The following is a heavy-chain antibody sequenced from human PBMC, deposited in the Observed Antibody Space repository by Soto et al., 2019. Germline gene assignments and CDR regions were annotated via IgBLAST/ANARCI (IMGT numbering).Heavy chain of an antibody. V-gene: IGHV4-31*03. CDR1: GESISSGGYY. J-gene: IGHJ4*02. CDR2: IYDSESA. D-gene: IGHD6-6*01. Sequence: QVKLQESGPGLVKASQTLSLICSVSGESISSGGYYWSWIRHHPGKGLEWIGYIYDSESAYYNLSLKGRVTSSLDTSKSHFAMKLSSVTAADTAVYYCARASSSSSSADYLGQGTLITFSS. CDR3: ARASSSSSSADY.